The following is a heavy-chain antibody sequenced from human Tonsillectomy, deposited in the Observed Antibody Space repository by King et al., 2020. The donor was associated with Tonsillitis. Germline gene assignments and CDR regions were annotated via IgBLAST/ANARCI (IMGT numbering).Heavy chain of an antibody. CDR2: ISWNSGSI. Sequence: VQLVESGGGLVQPGRSLRLSCAASGFTFDDYAMHWVRQAPGKGLEWVSGISWNSGSIGYADSVKGRFTISRDNAKNSLYLQMNSLRAEDTALYYCAKDQLRVWIHDAFGNWGPREMVTVSS. CDR1: GFTFDDYA. V-gene: IGHV3-9*01. D-gene: IGHD3-16*01. J-gene: IGHJ3*02. CDR3: AKDQLRVWIHDAFGN.